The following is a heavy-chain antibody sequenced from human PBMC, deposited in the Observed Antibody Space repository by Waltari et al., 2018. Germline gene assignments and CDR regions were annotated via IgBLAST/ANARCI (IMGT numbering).Heavy chain of an antibody. CDR3: ARWAYYDFWSGYYGDAFDI. CDR1: GGTFSSYT. CDR2: NIPSLGIA. Sequence: QVQLVQSGAEVKKPGSSVKVSCKASGGTFSSYTISWVRQAPGQGLEWMGRNIPSLGIANYAQKFQGGVTITADKSTSTAYMELSSLRSEYTAVYYCARWAYYDFWSGYYGDAFDIWGQGTMGTVSS. D-gene: IGHD3-3*01. V-gene: IGHV1-69*02. J-gene: IGHJ3*02.